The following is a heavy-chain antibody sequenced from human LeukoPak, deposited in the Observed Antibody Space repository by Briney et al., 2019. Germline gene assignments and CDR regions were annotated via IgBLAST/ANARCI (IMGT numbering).Heavy chain of an antibody. CDR3: ARRPWSVGFSYYYYTVV. J-gene: IGHJ6*03. Sequence: SETLSLTCAVCSGSISSSSCYWGWIRQPTGKGLEWIGSIYYSGSTFYNPSLKSRVTISVDTSKNQFSLKLSSVTAADTAVYFCARRPWSVGFSYYYYTVVWGKRTTVTVSS. CDR1: SGSISSSSCY. D-gene: IGHD1-26*01. CDR2: IYYSGST. V-gene: IGHV4-39*01.